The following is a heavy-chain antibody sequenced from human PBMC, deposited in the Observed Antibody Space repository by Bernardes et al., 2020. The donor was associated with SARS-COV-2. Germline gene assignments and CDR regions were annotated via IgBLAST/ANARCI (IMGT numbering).Heavy chain of an antibody. CDR3: ARTQYQLLLVDSYDMDV. Sequence: GGSLRLSCTASGFTFRTYWMSFVRQAPGKGLEWVANIKHDGSERYYVDSVKGRFTISRDNAKNSLYLQMNSLRAEDTAVYYCARTQYQLLLVDSYDMDVWGQGTTVTVSS. CDR2: IKHDGSER. CDR1: GFTFRTYW. D-gene: IGHD2-2*01. V-gene: IGHV3-7*04. J-gene: IGHJ6*02.